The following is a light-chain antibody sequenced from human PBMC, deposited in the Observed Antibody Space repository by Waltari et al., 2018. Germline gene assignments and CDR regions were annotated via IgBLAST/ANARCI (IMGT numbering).Light chain of an antibody. J-gene: IGKJ1*01. Sequence: DIQMTQSPSSLSASVGDTVTITRRASQDIRNKLDWFQQKPGRAPKLLIYVATSLQSGVPSRFSGSASGTEFTLTIVSLQPEEFATYFCLQHNSYPRAFGQGTRVEVK. V-gene: IGKV1-17*01. CDR1: QDIRNK. CDR2: VAT. CDR3: LQHNSYPRA.